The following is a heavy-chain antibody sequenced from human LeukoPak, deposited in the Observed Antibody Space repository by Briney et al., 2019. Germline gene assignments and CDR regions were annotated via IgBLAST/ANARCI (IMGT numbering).Heavy chain of an antibody. CDR2: MNPNSGNT. D-gene: IGHD3-22*01. V-gene: IGHV1-8*03. CDR3: ARGPFYDSSGYYFDY. J-gene: IGHJ4*02. Sequence: ASVKVSCKASGYTYTSYDINWVRQATGQGLEWMGWMNPNSGNTGYAQKFQGRVTITRNTSISTAYMELSSLRSEDTAVYYCARGPFYDSSGYYFDYWGQGTLVTVSS. CDR1: GYTYTSYD.